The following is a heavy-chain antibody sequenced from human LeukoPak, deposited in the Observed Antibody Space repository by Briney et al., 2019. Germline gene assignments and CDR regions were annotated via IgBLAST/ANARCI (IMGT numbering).Heavy chain of an antibody. CDR2: IYYDDSET. D-gene: IGHD1-26*01. CDR3: SRLGVKSVSGVGLKRRGGHWFDP. J-gene: IGHJ5*02. Sequence: GESLQISCQGGGYSFTNYWIVWVRPMPGKGLEWMGVIYYDDSETQYSPSFQGQVTISVAKSINTVYLQWSDLEASDSALHCFSRLGVKSVSGVGLKRRGGHWFDPWGQGTLVTVSS. CDR1: GYSFTNYW. V-gene: IGHV5-51*01.